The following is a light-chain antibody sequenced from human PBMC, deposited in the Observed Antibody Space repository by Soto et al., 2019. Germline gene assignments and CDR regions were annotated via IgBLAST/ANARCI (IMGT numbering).Light chain of an antibody. V-gene: IGLV1-36*01. J-gene: IGLJ1*01. CDR2: YDD. CDR1: SSNIGNNA. CDR3: ATWNDSLNGYV. Sequence: QSVLTQPPSVSEAPRQRVTISCSGSSSNIGNNAVNWYQQLPGKAPKLLIYYDDLLPSGVSDRFSGSKSGTSASLAISGLQSEDEADYYCATWNDSLNGYVFGTGTKVTFL.